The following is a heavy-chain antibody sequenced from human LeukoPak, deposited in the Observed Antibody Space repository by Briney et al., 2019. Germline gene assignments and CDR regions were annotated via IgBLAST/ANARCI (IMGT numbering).Heavy chain of an antibody. D-gene: IGHD3-10*01. CDR3: ARISYYYGSGSYPDY. CDR1: GYTFTSYG. CDR2: ISAYNGNT. V-gene: IGHV1-18*01. J-gene: IGHJ4*02. Sequence: VASVKVSCKASGYTFTSYGISWVRQAPGQGLEWMGWISAYNGNTNYAQKLQGRVTMATDTSTSTAYMELRSLRSDDTAVYYCARISYYYGSGSYPDYWGQGTLVTVSS.